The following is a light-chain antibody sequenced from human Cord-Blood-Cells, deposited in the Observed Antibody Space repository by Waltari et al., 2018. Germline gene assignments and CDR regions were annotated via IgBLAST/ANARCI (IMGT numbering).Light chain of an antibody. J-gene: IGLJ3*02. Sequence: WALIKTDSVSGSPGQSIKSPCTGTSREGGGYNYVSCYQKHPGKAPKLMIYDVSKRHSGVSNRFSGSRSGHTASLTLSGLLAEDAAAYYCSSYTSSSTWVFGGGTKLTVL. CDR1: SREGGGYNY. CDR3: SSYTSSSTWV. V-gene: IGLV2-14*01. CDR2: DVS.